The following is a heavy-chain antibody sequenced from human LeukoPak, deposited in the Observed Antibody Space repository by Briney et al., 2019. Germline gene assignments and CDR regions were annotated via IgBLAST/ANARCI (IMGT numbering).Heavy chain of an antibody. J-gene: IGHJ3*02. CDR3: ARDRNYAFDI. CDR2: ISGSGGST. Sequence: GGSLRLSCAASGFTFSSYGMSWVRQAPGKGLEWVSAISGSGGSTYYADSVKGRFTISRDNSKNTLYLQMNSLRAEDTAVYYCARDRNYAFDIWGQGTMVTVSS. D-gene: IGHD1-7*01. V-gene: IGHV3-23*01. CDR1: GFTFSSYG.